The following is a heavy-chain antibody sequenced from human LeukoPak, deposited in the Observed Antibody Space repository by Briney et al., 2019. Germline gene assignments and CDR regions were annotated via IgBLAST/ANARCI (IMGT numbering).Heavy chain of an antibody. Sequence: PSETLSLTCTVSGGSISNNYWSWIRQPAGKGLEWIGRIYSSGSSNYNPSLKGRVTMSADTSKNQFSLKLSSVTAADTAVYYCARGPFASAHWFDPWGQGTLVTVYS. J-gene: IGHJ5*02. CDR3: ARGPFASAHWFDP. V-gene: IGHV4-4*07. CDR2: IYSSGSS. CDR1: GGSISNNY.